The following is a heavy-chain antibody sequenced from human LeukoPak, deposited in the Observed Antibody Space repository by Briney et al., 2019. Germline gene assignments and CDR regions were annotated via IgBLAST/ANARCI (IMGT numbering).Heavy chain of an antibody. CDR3: ARDQDKGYSSGWYISYYYYGMDV. CDR2: ISYDGSNK. J-gene: IGHJ6*02. Sequence: GGSLRLSCAASGFTFSSYAMHWVRQAPGKGLEWVAVISYDGSNKYYADSVKGRFTISRDNSKNTLYLQMNSLRAEDTAVYYCARDQDKGYSSGWYISYYYYGMDVWGQGTTVTVSS. CDR1: GFTFSSYA. D-gene: IGHD6-19*01. V-gene: IGHV3-30-3*01.